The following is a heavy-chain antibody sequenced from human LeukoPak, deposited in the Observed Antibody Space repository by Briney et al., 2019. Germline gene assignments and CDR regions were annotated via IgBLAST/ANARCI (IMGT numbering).Heavy chain of an antibody. CDR3: AKDLYSKTYSSSWYFDY. Sequence: GESLRLSCAASGFTFSSYGMHWVRQAPGKGLEWVAVISYDGSNKYYADSVKGRFTISRDNSKNTLYLQMNSLRAEDTAVYYYAKDLYSKTYSSSWYFDYWGQGTLVTVSS. CDR1: GFTFSSYG. V-gene: IGHV3-30*18. D-gene: IGHD6-13*01. CDR2: ISYDGSNK. J-gene: IGHJ4*02.